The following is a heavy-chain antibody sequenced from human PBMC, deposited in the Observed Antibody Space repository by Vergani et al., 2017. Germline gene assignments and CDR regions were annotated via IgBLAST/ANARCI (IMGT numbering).Heavy chain of an antibody. D-gene: IGHD3-9*01. J-gene: IGHJ4*02. Sequence: QLHLQESGPVLVKPSETLSLTCTVSGGSITSSSYYWGWIRQPPGKGLEWIGNIYHSGGAYYNPSLKGRVTISVDTSKNQFSLEVTSVTAADTAIYFCARTESFILRYFHWALWGQGTLVTVSS. CDR1: GGSITSSSYY. CDR2: IYHSGGA. CDR3: ARTESFILRYFHWAL. V-gene: IGHV4-39*01.